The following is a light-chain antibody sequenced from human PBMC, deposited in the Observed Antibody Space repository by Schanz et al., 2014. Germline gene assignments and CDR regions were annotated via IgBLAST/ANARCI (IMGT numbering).Light chain of an antibody. CDR1: QSVASH. CDR3: QQRSIWPLT. J-gene: IGKJ4*01. Sequence: EIVLTQSPATLSLSPGERATLSCRASQSVASHLAWYQQKPGQAPRLLIYDVSSRATGIPARFSGRGSGTDFTLTISSLEPEDFAVYYCQQRSIWPLTFGGGTKVEIK. CDR2: DVS. V-gene: IGKV3-11*01.